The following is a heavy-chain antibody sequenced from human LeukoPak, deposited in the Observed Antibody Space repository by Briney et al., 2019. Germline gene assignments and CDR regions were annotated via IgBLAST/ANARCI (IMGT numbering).Heavy chain of an antibody. J-gene: IGHJ3*02. D-gene: IGHD6-19*01. V-gene: IGHV3-30*04. CDR1: GFTFSSYA. CDR2: TSYDGSNK. Sequence: GRSLRLSCAASGFTFSSYAMHWVRQAPGKGLEWVGVTSYDGSNKYYADSVKGRFTISRDSSKNTLYLHMNSLRDEDTAVYYCARGERYSSGWYGIAETWYGASDIWGQGTMVTVSS. CDR3: ARGERYSSGWYGIAETWYGASDI.